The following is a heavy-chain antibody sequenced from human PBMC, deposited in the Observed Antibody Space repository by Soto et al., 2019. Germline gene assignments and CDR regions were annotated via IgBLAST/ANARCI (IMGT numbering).Heavy chain of an antibody. J-gene: IGHJ4*02. Sequence: GGSLRLSCAASGFTFSSYAMSWVRQAPGKGLEWVSAISGSGGSTYYADSVKGRFTISRDNSKNTLYLQMNSLRAEDTAVYYCAKVGSSGLLRPLDYWGQGTLVTVSS. CDR1: GFTFSSYA. D-gene: IGHD6-19*01. V-gene: IGHV3-23*01. CDR3: AKVGSSGLLRPLDY. CDR2: ISGSGGST.